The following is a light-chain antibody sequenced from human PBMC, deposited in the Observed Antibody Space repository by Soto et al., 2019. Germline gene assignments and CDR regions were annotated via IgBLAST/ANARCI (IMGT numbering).Light chain of an antibody. CDR3: SSYTTSNTRQIV. CDR2: DVS. Sequence: QSVLTQPASGSGAPGESSTISCTGTSSDVGGYNYVSWYQHNPGKAPKLMIYDVSNRPSGVSNRFSGSKSGNTASLTISGLQPEDEADYYCSSYTTSNTRQIVFGTGTKVTVL. V-gene: IGLV2-14*03. J-gene: IGLJ1*01. CDR1: SSDVGGYNY.